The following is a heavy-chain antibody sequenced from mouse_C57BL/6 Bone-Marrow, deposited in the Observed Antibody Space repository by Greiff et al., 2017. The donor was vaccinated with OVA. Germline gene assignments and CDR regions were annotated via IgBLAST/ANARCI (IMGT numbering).Heavy chain of an antibody. V-gene: IGHV1-54*01. Sequence: VQLQQSGAELVRPGTSVKVSCKASGYAFTNYLIEWVKQRPGQGLEWIGVINPGSGGTNSNEKFKGKATLTADKSSSTAYMQLSSLTSEDSAVFFCASGTGYWGQGTTLTVSS. CDR3: ASGTGY. CDR1: GYAFTNYL. J-gene: IGHJ2*01. D-gene: IGHD2-14*01. CDR2: INPGSGGT.